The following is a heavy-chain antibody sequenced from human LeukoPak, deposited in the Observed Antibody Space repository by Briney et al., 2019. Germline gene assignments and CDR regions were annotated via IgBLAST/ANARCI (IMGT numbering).Heavy chain of an antibody. CDR1: GFTVSSNY. J-gene: IGHJ4*02. CDR3: ARDYLSPRSGYGY. CDR2: IYSGGST. V-gene: IGHV3-53*01. D-gene: IGHD3-22*01. Sequence: GGSLRLSCAASGFTVSSNYMSWVRQAPGKGLEWVSVIYSGGSTYYADSVKGRFTISRDNSKNTPYLQMNSLRAEDTAVYYCARDYLSPRSGYGYWGQGTLVTVSS.